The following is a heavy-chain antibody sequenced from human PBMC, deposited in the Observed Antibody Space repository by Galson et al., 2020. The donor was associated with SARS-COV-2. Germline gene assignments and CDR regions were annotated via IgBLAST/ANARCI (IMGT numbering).Heavy chain of an antibody. CDR2: IYHTGTT. V-gene: IGHV4-30-4*07. Sequence: SETLSLTCAVSGGSITSGGYSWSWLRQPPGQGLEWIGYIYHTGTTFYTPSLRSPVTISVDTSKNQFSLKLSSVTAADAAVYYCARAPSHYYDSSGYLYALDDWGRGTTVTVSS. CDR1: GGSITSGGYS. D-gene: IGHD3-22*01. CDR3: ARAPSHYYDSSGYLYALDD. J-gene: IGHJ6*02.